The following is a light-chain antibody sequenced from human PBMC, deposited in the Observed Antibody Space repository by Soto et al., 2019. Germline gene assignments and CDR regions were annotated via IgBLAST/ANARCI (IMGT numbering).Light chain of an antibody. CDR1: QSVSSNY. Sequence: ELVLTHSPGTLSLSPGERATLSCRASQSVSSNYLAWYQQKPGQAPRLLIYGASSRATGIPERFSGSGSGTDFTLTISRLEPEDFAVYYCQQMGGFGQGTKVDIK. V-gene: IGKV3-20*01. CDR2: GAS. J-gene: IGKJ1*01. CDR3: QQMGG.